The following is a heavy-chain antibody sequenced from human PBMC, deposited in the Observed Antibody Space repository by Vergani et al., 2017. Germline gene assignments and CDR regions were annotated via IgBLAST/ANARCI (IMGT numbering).Heavy chain of an antibody. Sequence: EVQLVESGGGLVKRGGSLRLSCAASGFTFSSYSMNWVRQAPGKGLEWVSSISSSSSYIHYSDSLKGRFTISRDNAKSSLYLQMNSLRAEDTGVYYCAIDRYYLGSGSYPYFYDYGLDVWGQGTAVTVSS. J-gene: IGHJ6*02. CDR1: GFTFSSYS. V-gene: IGHV3-21*01. CDR3: AIDRYYLGSGSYPYFYDYGLDV. CDR2: ISSSSSYI. D-gene: IGHD3-10*01.